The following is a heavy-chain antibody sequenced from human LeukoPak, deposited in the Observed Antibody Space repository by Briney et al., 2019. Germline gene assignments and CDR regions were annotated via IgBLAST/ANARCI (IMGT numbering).Heavy chain of an antibody. CDR2: FYHSGST. CDR3: ARVVGVLLWFGELLEVGAFDI. V-gene: IGHV4-30-2*01. CDR1: GGSISSGGYS. Sequence: SETLSLTCAVSGGSISSGGYSWRWIRQPPGKGLEWIGYFYHSGSTYYNPSLKSRVTISVDRSKNQFSLKLSSVTAADTAVYYCARVVGVLLWFGELLEVGAFDIWGQGTMVTVSS. D-gene: IGHD3-10*01. J-gene: IGHJ3*02.